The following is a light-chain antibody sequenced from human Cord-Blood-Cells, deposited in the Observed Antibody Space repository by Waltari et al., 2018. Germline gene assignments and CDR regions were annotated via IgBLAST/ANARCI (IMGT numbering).Light chain of an antibody. CDR3: QQYYSTPPT. J-gene: IGKJ1*01. Sequence: DIVMTQSPDSLAVSLGERATINCKSSQSVLYSSNNKNYLAWYQQKPGQPPKLLIYWASTRESGVPDRFRGSVSGTDFTLTISSLQAEDVAVYYCQQYYSTPPTFGQGTKVESK. CDR2: WAS. CDR1: QSVLYSSNNKNY. V-gene: IGKV4-1*01.